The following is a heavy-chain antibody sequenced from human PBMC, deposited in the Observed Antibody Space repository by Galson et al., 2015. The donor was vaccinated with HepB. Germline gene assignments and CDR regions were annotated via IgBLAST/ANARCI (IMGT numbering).Heavy chain of an antibody. D-gene: IGHD6-13*01. V-gene: IGHV3-15*01. CDR1: GFTVSSNY. J-gene: IGHJ4*02. CDR3: RGYSFAPKSIAAAGTAVDY. Sequence: SLRLSCAASGFTVSSNYMSWVRQAPGKGLEWVGRIKSKTDGGTTDYAAPVKGRFTISRDDSKNTLYLQMNSLKTEDTAVYYCRGYSFAPKSIAAAGTAVDYWGQGTLVTVSS. CDR2: IKSKTDGGTT.